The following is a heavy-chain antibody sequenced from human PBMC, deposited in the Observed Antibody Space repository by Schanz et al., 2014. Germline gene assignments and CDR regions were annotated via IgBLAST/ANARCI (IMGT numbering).Heavy chain of an antibody. Sequence: QVQLVQSGAEVKKPGASVKVSCKASGYTFTSYYMHWVRQAPGQGLEWIGIINPSGGSTSYAQKSQDRVTMTRDMYTSTLYMELSGLRSEDTAVYYCTRDGEATTGCDYWGQGTLVTVSS. D-gene: IGHD1-1*01. J-gene: IGHJ4*02. CDR2: INPSGGST. V-gene: IGHV1-46*01. CDR1: GYTFTSYY. CDR3: TRDGEATTGCDY.